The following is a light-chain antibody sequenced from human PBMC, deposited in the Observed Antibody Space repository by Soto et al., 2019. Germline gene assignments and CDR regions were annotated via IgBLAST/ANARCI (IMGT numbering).Light chain of an antibody. CDR1: QSVSGSY. Sequence: EVVLTPSPGTLSLSPGERATLSCRASQSVSGSYLAWYQQKPGQAPRLLIYGASISAAGIPARFSGSGSGTEFSLTISSLQSEDFGVFFCQQYDQWWTFGQGTKVDIK. CDR2: GAS. CDR3: QQYDQWWT. J-gene: IGKJ1*01. V-gene: IGKV3-20*01.